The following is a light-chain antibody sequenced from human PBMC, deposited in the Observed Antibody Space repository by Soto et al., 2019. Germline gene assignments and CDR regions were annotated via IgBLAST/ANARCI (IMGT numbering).Light chain of an antibody. CDR2: DAS. Sequence: DIQMTQSPSTLSASVGDSVTITCRASQNMRNWLAWYQQKPGKAPNPLLYDASSLKSGVPARFSGSGSGTEFTRTSICLQPDDVATDYCQQYKTYSTFGQGTRLEIK. J-gene: IGKJ5*01. CDR1: QNMRNW. CDR3: QQYKTYST. V-gene: IGKV1-5*01.